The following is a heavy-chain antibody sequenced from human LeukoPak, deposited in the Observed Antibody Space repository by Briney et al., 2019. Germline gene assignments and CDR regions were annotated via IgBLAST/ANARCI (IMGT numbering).Heavy chain of an antibody. CDR2: INPNSGGT. D-gene: IGHD3-10*02. V-gene: IGHV1-2*02. CDR1: GYTFTGYY. J-gene: IGHJ4*02. Sequence: ASVKVSCKASGYTFTGYYMHWVRQAPGQGLEWMGWINPNSGGTNYAQKFQGRVTMTRDTSISTAYMELSRLRSDDTAVYYCARDSLGSGSYYDYRGQGTLVTVSS. CDR3: ARDSLGSGSYYDY.